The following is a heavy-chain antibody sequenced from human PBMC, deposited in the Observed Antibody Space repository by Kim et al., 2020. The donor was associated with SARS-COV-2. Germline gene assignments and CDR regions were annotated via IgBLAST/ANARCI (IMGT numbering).Heavy chain of an antibody. CDR2: ISSSSYI. CDR3: ARDRGYCSGGSCYDHDAFDI. CDR1: GFTFSSYS. V-gene: IGHV3-21*01. J-gene: IGHJ3*02. Sequence: GGSLRLSCAASGFTFSSYSMNWVRQAPGKGLEWVSSISSSSYIYYADSVKGRFTISRDNAKNSLYLQMNSLRAEDTAVYYCARDRGYCSGGSCYDHDAFDIWGQGTMVTVSS. D-gene: IGHD2-15*01.